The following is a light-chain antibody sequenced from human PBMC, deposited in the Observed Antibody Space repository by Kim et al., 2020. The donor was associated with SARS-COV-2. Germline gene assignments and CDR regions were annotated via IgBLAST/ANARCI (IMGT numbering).Light chain of an antibody. CDR3: QQYVGTPRT. CDR1: QYVTSNY. J-gene: IGKJ1*01. Sequence: EIVLTQSPDTLSLSPGERATLSCRASQYVTSNYFAWYQQKPGQAPRLLIYGASSRATGIPDRFSGSGSGTDFTLTISRLEPEDFAVYYCQQYVGTPRTFGQGTKVEIK. V-gene: IGKV3-20*01. CDR2: GAS.